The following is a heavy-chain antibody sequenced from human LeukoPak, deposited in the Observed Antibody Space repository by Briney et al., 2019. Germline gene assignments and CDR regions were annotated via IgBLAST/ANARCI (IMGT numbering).Heavy chain of an antibody. Sequence: GGSLRLSCAASGFTFSSYWMSWVRQAPGKGLEWVANIKQDGSEKYYVDSVKGRFTISRDNAKNSLYLQMNSLRDEDTAVYYCARVILVVAAGFDYWGQGTLVTVSS. CDR3: ARVILVVAAGFDY. J-gene: IGHJ4*02. CDR2: IKQDGSEK. D-gene: IGHD2-21*01. V-gene: IGHV3-7*01. CDR1: GFTFSSYW.